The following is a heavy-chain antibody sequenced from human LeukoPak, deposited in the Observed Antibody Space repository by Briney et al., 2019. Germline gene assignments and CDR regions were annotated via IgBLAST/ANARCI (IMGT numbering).Heavy chain of an antibody. CDR2: ISAYNGNT. V-gene: IGHV1-18*01. Sequence: ASVKVSCKASGYTFTSYGISWVRQAPGQGLEWMGWISAYNGNTNYAQKLQGRVTMTTDTSPSTAYMELRSLRSDDTAVYYCARPVWFGESLLFDYWGQGTLVTVSS. CDR1: GYTFTSYG. D-gene: IGHD3-10*01. J-gene: IGHJ4*02. CDR3: ARPVWFGESLLFDY.